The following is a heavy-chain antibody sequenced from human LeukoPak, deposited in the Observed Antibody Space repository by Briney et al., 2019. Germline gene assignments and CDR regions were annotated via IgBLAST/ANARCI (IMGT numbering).Heavy chain of an antibody. CDR1: GDSISNYY. CDR2: IYYTGST. V-gene: IGHV4-59*08. J-gene: IGHJ5*02. Sequence: SGTLSLTCTVSGDSISNYYWSWIRQPPGKGLEWIGYIYYTGSTNYNPSLKSRVTISVDRSRNQFSLKLSSVTAADTAVYYCARHSITMVRGIMGDWFDPWGQGTLVTVSS. D-gene: IGHD3-10*01. CDR3: ARHSITMVRGIMGDWFDP.